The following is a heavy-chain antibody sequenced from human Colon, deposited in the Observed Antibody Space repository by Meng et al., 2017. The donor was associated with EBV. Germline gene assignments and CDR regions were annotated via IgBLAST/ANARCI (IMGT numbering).Heavy chain of an antibody. V-gene: IGHV4-30-4*01. CDR1: GGSMSSGNYY. CDR3: ASFDHIPRRNYFDY. CDR2: IHHSGSA. Sequence: GQLQESGPGLVEPSQTLSLTCTVSGGSMSSGNYYWSWIRQPPGKGLEWIGYIHHSGSAYYNPSLKSRVSISVDTSKSQFSLNLNSMTAADTAVYYCASFDHIPRRNYFDYWGQGTLVTVSS. J-gene: IGHJ4*02. D-gene: IGHD2-21*01.